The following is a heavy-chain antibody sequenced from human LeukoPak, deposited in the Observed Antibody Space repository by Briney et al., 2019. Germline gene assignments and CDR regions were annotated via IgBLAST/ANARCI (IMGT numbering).Heavy chain of an antibody. CDR3: ARVSSTSLRPYYYGMDV. J-gene: IGHJ6*02. D-gene: IGHD2-2*01. CDR2: IYYSGST. CDR1: GGSISSYY. V-gene: IGHV4-59*12. Sequence: SETLSLTCTVSGGSISSYYWSWIRQPPGKGLEWIGYIYYSGSTNYNPSLKSRVTISVDTSKNQFSLKLSSVTAADTAVYYCARVSSTSLRPYYYGMDVWGQGTTVTVSS.